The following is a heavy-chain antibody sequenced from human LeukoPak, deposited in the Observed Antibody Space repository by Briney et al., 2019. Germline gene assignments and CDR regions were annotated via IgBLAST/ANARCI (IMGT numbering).Heavy chain of an antibody. CDR2: INPDSGGT. V-gene: IGHV1-2*02. CDR1: GYTFTDYY. CDR3: ARPHDGGSYSNDAFDI. J-gene: IGHJ3*02. D-gene: IGHD1-26*01. Sequence: ASVKVSCKASGYTFTDYYMHWVRQAPGQGLEWMGWINPDSGGTRYSQKFQGRVTMTRDTSINTVYMELRRLRSDDTAVYYCARPHDGGSYSNDAFDIWGQGTMVTVSS.